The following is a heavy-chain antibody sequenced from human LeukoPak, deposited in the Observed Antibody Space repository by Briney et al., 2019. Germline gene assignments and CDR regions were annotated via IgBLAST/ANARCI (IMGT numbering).Heavy chain of an antibody. Sequence: ASVKVSCKASGGTFSSYAISWVRQAPGQGLEWMGGIIPIFGTANYAQKFQGRVTITADESTSTAYMELSSLRSEDTAVYYCARDSRRRRGSRGLDPWGQGTLVTVSS. J-gene: IGHJ5*02. CDR3: ARDSRRRRGSRGLDP. V-gene: IGHV1-69*13. CDR1: GGTFSSYA. CDR2: IIPIFGTA. D-gene: IGHD3-10*01.